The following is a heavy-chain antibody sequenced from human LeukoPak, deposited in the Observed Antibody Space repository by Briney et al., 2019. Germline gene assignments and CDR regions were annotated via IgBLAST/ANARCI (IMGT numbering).Heavy chain of an antibody. CDR2: ISGSGETA. CDR3: AKDYDSSGYYILDY. CDR1: GFTFSIYA. J-gene: IGHJ4*02. D-gene: IGHD3-22*01. Sequence: GGSLRLSCAASGFTFSIYAMSWVRQAPGKGLQWVSGISGSGETAYYADSVKGRFTIFRDNSKNTLYLQMNSLRAEDTPVYYCAKDYDSSGYYILDYWGQGTLVTVSS. V-gene: IGHV3-23*01.